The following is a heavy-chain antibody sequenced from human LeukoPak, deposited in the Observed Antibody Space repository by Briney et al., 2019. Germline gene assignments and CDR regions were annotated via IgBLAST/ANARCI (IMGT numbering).Heavy chain of an antibody. Sequence: ASAKVSCKASGYTFTSYGISWVRQAPGQGLEWMGWISAYNGNTNYAQKLQGRVTMTTDTSTSTAYMELRSLRSDDTAVYYCARVRGYCSSTSCYGENWFDPWGQGTLVTVSS. CDR3: ARVRGYCSSTSCYGENWFDP. V-gene: IGHV1-18*04. CDR1: GYTFTSYG. J-gene: IGHJ5*02. CDR2: ISAYNGNT. D-gene: IGHD2-2*01.